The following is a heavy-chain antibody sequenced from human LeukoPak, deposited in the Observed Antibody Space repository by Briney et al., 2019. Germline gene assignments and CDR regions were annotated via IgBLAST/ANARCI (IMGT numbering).Heavy chain of an antibody. V-gene: IGHV3-23*01. J-gene: IGHJ4*02. CDR1: GGSLSSYA. CDR3: ARELGQNDY. Sequence: GGALRLSCATSGGSLSSYAMRWGRQAPGEGVEWVSAISGSGGSTYYADSVKGRFTISRDDSKNTLSLQMNSLRAEDTAVYYCARELGQNDYWGQGTLVTVSS. CDR2: ISGSGGST. D-gene: IGHD1/OR15-1a*01.